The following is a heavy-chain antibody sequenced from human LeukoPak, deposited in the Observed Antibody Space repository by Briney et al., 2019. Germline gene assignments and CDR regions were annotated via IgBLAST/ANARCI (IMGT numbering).Heavy chain of an antibody. J-gene: IGHJ6*02. CDR1: GDSVSSNSAA. D-gene: IGHD6-19*01. CDR2: TYYRSKWYN. CDR3: ARDRSSGWGYYYYYGMDV. V-gene: IGHV6-1*01. Sequence: SQTLSLTCAISGDSVSSNSAAWNWIRQSPSRGLEWLGRTYYRSKWYNDYAVSVESRITINPDTSKNQFSLQLNSVTPEDTAVYYCARDRSSGWGYYYYYGMDVWGQGTTVTVSS.